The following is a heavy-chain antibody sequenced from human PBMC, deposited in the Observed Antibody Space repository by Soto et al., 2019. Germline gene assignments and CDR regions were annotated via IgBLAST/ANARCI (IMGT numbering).Heavy chain of an antibody. J-gene: IGHJ4*02. D-gene: IGHD2-15*01. CDR3: ARDLAAGDY. CDR1: GYTFRNYY. Sequence: QVQLVQSGAEVKKPGASVNISCKASGYTFRNYYIHWVRQAPGQGLEWMGIINPTGGSRNYAQRFHGRVTLTMDTSTATVYMELSSLRFEDTAVYYCARDLAAGDYWGQGTLVTVSS. V-gene: IGHV1-46*01. CDR2: INPTGGSR.